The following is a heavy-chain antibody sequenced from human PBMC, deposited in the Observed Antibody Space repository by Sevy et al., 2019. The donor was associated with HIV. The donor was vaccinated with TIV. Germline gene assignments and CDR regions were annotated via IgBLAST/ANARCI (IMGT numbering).Heavy chain of an antibody. J-gene: IGHJ6*02. CDR3: ARGAHDYSNYGMDV. V-gene: IGHV4-34*01. CDR2: INHSGST. D-gene: IGHD4-4*01. CDR1: GGSFSGYY. Sequence: SETLSLTCAVYGGSFSGYYWSWIRQPPGKGLEWIGEINHSGSTNYNPSLKSRVTISVDTSKNQFSLKLSSVTAAYTAVYYCARGAHDYSNYGMDVWGQGTTVTVSS.